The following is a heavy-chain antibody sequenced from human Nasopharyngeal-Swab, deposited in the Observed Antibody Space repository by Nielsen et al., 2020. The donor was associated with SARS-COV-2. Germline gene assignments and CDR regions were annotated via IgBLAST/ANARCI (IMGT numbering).Heavy chain of an antibody. CDR1: GGSISSGGYY. V-gene: IGHV4-31*03. Sequence: LRLSCTVSGGSISSGGYYWSWIRQHPGKGLEWIGYIYYSGSTYYNPSLKSRVTISVDTSKNQFSLKLSSVTAADTAVYYCARGGRGYSYGYGVYWGQGTLVTVSS. CDR2: IYYSGST. J-gene: IGHJ4*02. D-gene: IGHD5-18*01. CDR3: ARGGRGYSYGYGVY.